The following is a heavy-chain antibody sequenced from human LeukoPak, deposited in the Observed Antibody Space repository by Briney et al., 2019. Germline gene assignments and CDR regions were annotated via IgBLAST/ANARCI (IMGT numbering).Heavy chain of an antibody. D-gene: IGHD2-15*01. CDR3: ARYRVAATVFDY. J-gene: IGHJ4*02. V-gene: IGHV4-34*01. CDR2: INHSGST. CDR1: GGSFSGYY. Sequence: PSETLSLTCAVYGGSFSGYYWSWIRQPPGKGLEWIGEINHSGSTNYNPSLKGRVTISVDTSKNQFSLKLSSVTAADTAVYYCARYRVAATVFDYWSQGTLVTVSS.